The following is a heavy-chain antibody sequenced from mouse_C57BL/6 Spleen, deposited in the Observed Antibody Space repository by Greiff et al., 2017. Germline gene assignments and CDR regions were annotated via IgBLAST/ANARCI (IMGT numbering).Heavy chain of an antibody. CDR3: ASSGPPGFDY. J-gene: IGHJ2*01. V-gene: IGHV3-6*01. CDR2: ISYDGSN. CDR1: GYSITSGYY. Sequence: ESGPGLVKPSQSLSLTCSVTGYSITSGYYWNWIRQFPGNKLEWMGYISYDGSNNYNPSLKNRISITRDTSKNQFFLKLNSVTTEDTATYYCASSGPPGFDYWGQGTTLTVSS. D-gene: IGHD3-1*01.